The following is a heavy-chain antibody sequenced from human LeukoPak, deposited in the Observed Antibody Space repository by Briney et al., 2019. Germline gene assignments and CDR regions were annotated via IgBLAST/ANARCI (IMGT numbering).Heavy chain of an antibody. J-gene: IGHJ4*02. CDR1: GGSISSYY. CDR3: ARVYHGSGSYYNDAY. Sequence: SETLSLTCTVSGGSISSYYWSWIRQPPGKGLEWIGYIYYSGSTNYNPSLKSRVTISVDTSKNQFSLKLSSVTAADTAVYYCARVYHGSGSYYNDAYWGQGTLVTVSS. D-gene: IGHD3-10*01. V-gene: IGHV4-59*01. CDR2: IYYSGST.